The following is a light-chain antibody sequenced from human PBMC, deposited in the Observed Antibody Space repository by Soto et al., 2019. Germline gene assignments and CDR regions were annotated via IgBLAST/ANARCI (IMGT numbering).Light chain of an antibody. J-gene: IGKJ5*01. CDR2: DAT. CDR3: QQYDNITPIT. Sequence: DIQMTQSPSSLSASVGDRVTITCQASQDISNYLNWYQQKPGKAPKLLIYDATYLETGDPSRFSGSASGTDFTFSISSLQPEDIATYYCQQYDNITPITFGQGTRLEIK. V-gene: IGKV1-33*01. CDR1: QDISNY.